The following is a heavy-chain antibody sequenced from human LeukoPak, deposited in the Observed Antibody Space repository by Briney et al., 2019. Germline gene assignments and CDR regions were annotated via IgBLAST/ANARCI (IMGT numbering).Heavy chain of an antibody. D-gene: IGHD6-19*01. CDR1: GASISSSYDY. CDR3: ASGGYSSGWYGSFDL. CDR2: LYSGGLT. Sequence: SETLSLTCTVSGASISSSYDYWGWIRQPPGNGLEWIGSLYSGGLTYYNPSLKSRVTISVDTSKNQFSLTVTSVPAADTAVYSCASGGYSSGWYGSFDLWGQWTVVPVSS. J-gene: IGHJ3*01. V-gene: IGHV4-39*01.